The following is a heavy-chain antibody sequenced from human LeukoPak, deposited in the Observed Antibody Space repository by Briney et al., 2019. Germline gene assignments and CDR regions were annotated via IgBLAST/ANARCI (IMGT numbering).Heavy chain of an antibody. D-gene: IGHD2-15*01. J-gene: IGHJ4*02. CDR3: ARGQVARYFDY. V-gene: IGHV4-34*01. CDR1: GGSFSGYY. Sequence: SETLSLTCAVYGGSFSGYYWSWIRQPPGKGLEWIGEINHSGSTNYNPSLKSRVTISVDTSKNQFSLKLSSVTAADTAVYYCARGQVARYFDYWGQGTLVTVSS. CDR2: INHSGST.